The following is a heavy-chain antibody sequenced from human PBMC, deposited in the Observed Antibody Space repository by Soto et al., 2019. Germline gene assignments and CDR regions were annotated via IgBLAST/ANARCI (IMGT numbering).Heavy chain of an antibody. Sequence: PGGSLRLSCAASGFTFSNSDMNWVHQAPGKGLEWVSGVSWNGIRMHYADSVKGRFIISRDNSRNTLYLQTNSLRAEDTAVYYCVRKGWFGLFYYYYMDVWGKGTTVTVSS. J-gene: IGHJ6*03. V-gene: IGHV3-35*01. D-gene: IGHD3-10*01. CDR2: VSWNGIRM. CDR3: VRKGWFGLFYYYYMDV. CDR1: GFTFSNSD.